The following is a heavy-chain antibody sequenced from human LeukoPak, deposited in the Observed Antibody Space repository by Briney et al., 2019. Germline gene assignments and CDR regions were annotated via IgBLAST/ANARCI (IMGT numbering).Heavy chain of an antibody. D-gene: IGHD1-26*01. Sequence: GSLRLPCAASGFTFSSYAMHWVRQAPGKGLEWVAVISYDGSNKYYADSVKGRFTISRDNSKNTLYLQMNSLKTEDTAVYYCTTTTPASSGSYPAAHYWGQGTLVTVSS. CDR2: ISYDGSNK. V-gene: IGHV3-30-3*01. CDR1: GFTFSSYA. CDR3: TTTTPASSGSYPAAHY. J-gene: IGHJ4*02.